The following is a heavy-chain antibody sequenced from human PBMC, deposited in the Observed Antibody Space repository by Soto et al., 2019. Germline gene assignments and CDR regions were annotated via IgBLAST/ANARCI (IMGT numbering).Heavy chain of an antibody. CDR3: ASAGYYVWGSMLN. V-gene: IGHV3-21*01. D-gene: IGHD3-16*01. CDR1: GFTFSSYS. Sequence: ESGGGLVKPGGSLRLSCAASGFTFSSYSMNWVRQAPGKGLEWVSSISSSSSYIYYADSVKGRFTISRDNAKNSLYLQMNSLRAEDTAVYYCASAGYYVWGSMLNWGQGTLVTVSS. CDR2: ISSSSSYI. J-gene: IGHJ4*02.